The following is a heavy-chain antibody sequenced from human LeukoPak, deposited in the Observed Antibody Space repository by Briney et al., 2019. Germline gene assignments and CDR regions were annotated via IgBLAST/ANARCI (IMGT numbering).Heavy chain of an antibody. CDR1: GFTFSSYG. CDR2: ISYDGSNK. V-gene: IGHV3-30*18. Sequence: PGRSLRLSCAASGFTFSSYGMHWVRQAPGKGLEWVAVISYDGSNKYYADSVKGRFTISRDNSKNTLYLQMNSPRAEDTAVYYCAKASFSGVCPTDWGQGTLVTVSS. D-gene: IGHD2-8*01. CDR3: AKASFSGVCPTD. J-gene: IGHJ4*02.